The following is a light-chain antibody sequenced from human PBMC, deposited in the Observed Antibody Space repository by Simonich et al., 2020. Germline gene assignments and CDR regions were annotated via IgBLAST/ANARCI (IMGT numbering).Light chain of an antibody. CDR3: SSYTSSSTWV. CDR2: DVS. V-gene: IGLV2-14*03. CDR1: SSDVGGYNY. J-gene: IGLJ3*02. Sequence: QSALTQPASVSGSPGPSFTISCTGTSSDVGGYNYYSWYQQHPGKAPKLMIYDVSNRPSGVSNLFSGSKSGNTASLTISGLQAEDEADYYCSSYTSSSTWVFGGGTKLTVL.